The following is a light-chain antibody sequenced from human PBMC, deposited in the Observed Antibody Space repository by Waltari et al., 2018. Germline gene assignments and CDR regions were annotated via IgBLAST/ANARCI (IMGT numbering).Light chain of an antibody. CDR3: AAWDDSPSGHVV. CDR2: TDD. Sequence: SVLTQPPSASGAPGPRVTISCSVSSSTIASHDVHCYQQLPGTAPKLLIDTDDQRAAGVPDRVSASKSGTSASLAISGLRSEDEADYYCAAWDDSPSGHVVFGGGTKLTVL. CDR1: SSTIASHD. J-gene: IGLJ2*01. V-gene: IGLV1-47*02.